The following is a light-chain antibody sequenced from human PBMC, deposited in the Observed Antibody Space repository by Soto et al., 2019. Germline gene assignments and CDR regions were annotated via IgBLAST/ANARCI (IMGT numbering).Light chain of an antibody. J-gene: IGKJ5*01. CDR2: GAS. CDR1: QSVSSN. Sequence: EIVMTHSPATLSVSPWERATLSCRASQSVSSNLAWYQQKPGQAPRLLIYGASARATGFPARFSGRGSGADFTLTISSPEPEDFAVYYCQQRSDSITFGQGTRLEIK. V-gene: IGKV3-15*01. CDR3: QQRSDSIT.